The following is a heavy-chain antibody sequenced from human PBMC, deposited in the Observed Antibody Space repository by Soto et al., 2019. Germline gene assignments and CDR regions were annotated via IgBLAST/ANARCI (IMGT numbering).Heavy chain of an antibody. CDR3: ASGPTLAARLGWNYFDP. D-gene: IGHD6-6*01. V-gene: IGHV3-53*01. CDR2: IHGGGNK. J-gene: IGHJ5*02. CDR1: GLNSNTNN. Sequence: EVQLVESGGTVIQPGGSRRPSFAASGLNSNTNNMIWVGRLPGRGLGGLSIIHGGGNKFYSDSVKGRFTISRDTSKNTVYLQMSSLTVDDTAVYYCASGPTLAARLGWNYFDPWGQGTLVTVSS.